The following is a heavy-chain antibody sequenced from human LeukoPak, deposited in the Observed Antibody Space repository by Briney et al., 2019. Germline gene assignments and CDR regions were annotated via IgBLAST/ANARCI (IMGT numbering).Heavy chain of an antibody. D-gene: IGHD3-22*01. Sequence: GGSLRLSCAASGFTFSNYAMSWVRQAPGKGLEWVSSISGTGGSTYYADSVKGRFTISRDNSNNTLFLQMNSLRAEDTAVYYCAKLPYYDSSGSDYWGQGTLVTVSS. V-gene: IGHV3-23*01. CDR3: AKLPYYDSSGSDY. CDR1: GFTFSNYA. CDR2: ISGTGGST. J-gene: IGHJ4*02.